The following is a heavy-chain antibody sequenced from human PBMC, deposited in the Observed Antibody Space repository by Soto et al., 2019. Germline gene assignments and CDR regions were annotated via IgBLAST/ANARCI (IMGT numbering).Heavy chain of an antibody. CDR1: GYTFTSYG. V-gene: IGHV1-18*01. J-gene: IGHJ4*02. CDR3: SPDSSGGEFDC. D-gene: IGHD6-19*01. Sequence: GASVKVSCKASGYTFTSYGISWVRQAPGQGLEWMGWISAYNGNTNYAQKLQGRVTMTTDTSTSTAYMELRSLRAEDTALYYCSPDSSGGEFDCWGQGTLVTVSS. CDR2: ISAYNGNT.